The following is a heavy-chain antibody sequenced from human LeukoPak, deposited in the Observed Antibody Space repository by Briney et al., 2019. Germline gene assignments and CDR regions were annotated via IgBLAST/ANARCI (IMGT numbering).Heavy chain of an antibody. D-gene: IGHD1-1*01. CDR3: TRGGYGGPRVAFDY. J-gene: IGHJ4*02. CDR2: ISPSGAST. V-gene: IGHV1-46*01. Sequence: GASVKVSCKASGYTFTSYYIHWVRQAPGQGLEWMGIISPSGASTSYAQKFQGRVTMTRDTSTSTVYMELSSLRSEDTAVYYCTRGGYGGPRVAFDYWGQGTLVTVSS. CDR1: GYTFTSYY.